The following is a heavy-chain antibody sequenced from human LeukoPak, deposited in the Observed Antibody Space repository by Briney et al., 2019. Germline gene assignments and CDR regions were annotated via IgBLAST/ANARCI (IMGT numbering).Heavy chain of an antibody. CDR1: GGSISGYY. CDR3: ARHGGSYSFDY. Sequence: SETLSLTCSVSGGSISGYYWSWIRQPPGKGLEWIGFITYNGSTNYNPSLKSRVTMSVDTSKNQFSLKLTSVTAADAAVYYCARHGGSYSFDYWGQGTLVTVSS. J-gene: IGHJ4*02. CDR2: ITYNGST. V-gene: IGHV4-59*08. D-gene: IGHD3-10*01.